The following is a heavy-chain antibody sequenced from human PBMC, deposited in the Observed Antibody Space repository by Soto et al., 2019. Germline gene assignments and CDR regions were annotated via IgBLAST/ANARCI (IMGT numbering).Heavy chain of an antibody. V-gene: IGHV3-21*01. J-gene: IGHJ3*02. CDR1: GFTFSSYS. CDR2: ISRSSSYI. CDR3: ARDLGSLGYCTSTNCGDVFDI. D-gene: IGHD2-8*01. Sequence: GGSLRLSCAASGFTFSSYSMNWVRQAPGKGLEWVSSISRSSSYIYFADSVKGRFIISRDNAKNSVDLQMNSLRAEDTAIYYCARDLGSLGYCTSTNCGDVFDIWGQGTVVTVSS.